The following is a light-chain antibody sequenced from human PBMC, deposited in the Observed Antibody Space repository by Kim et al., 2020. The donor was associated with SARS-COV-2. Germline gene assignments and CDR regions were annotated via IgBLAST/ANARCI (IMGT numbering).Light chain of an antibody. V-gene: IGKV1-39*01. CDR1: QHISSY. J-gene: IGKJ4*01. CDR2: GAS. CDR3: QQSFDFAVT. Sequence: ASVGDSVTITCRASQHISSYLNWYQHKPGKAPKLLIDGASSLQGGVPSRFSASGSGTDFILTISSLQPEDFATYYCQQSFDFAVTFGGGTKVDIK.